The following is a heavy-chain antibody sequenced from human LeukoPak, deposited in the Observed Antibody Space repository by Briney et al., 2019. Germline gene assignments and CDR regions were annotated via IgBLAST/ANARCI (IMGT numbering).Heavy chain of an antibody. J-gene: IGHJ6*02. CDR2: INPSGGST. CDR3: ARDSSGWFRTHYGMDV. V-gene: IGHV1-46*01. CDR1: GYTFTSYY. Sequence: ASVKVSCKASGYTFTSYYMHWVRQAPGQELEWMGIINPSGGSTSYAQKFQGRVTMTRDTSTSTVYMELSSLRSEDTAVYYCARDSSGWFRTHYGMDVWGQGTTVTVSS. D-gene: IGHD6-19*01.